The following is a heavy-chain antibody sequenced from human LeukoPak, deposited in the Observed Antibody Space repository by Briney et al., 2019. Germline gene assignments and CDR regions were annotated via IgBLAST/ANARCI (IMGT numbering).Heavy chain of an antibody. CDR1: GFTFNTYG. CDR2: IWYDGSNE. V-gene: IGHV3-33*01. J-gene: IGHJ4*02. Sequence: GGSLRLSCAASGFTFNTYGMHWVRQAQGEGLEWVALIWYDGSNENYADSVKGRFTISRDNSRNTLYLQMNSLRGEDTAVYYCARGGLTIAEATTSWYLDYWGQGTLVTVSS. CDR3: ARGGLTIAEATTSWYLDY. D-gene: IGHD1-26*01.